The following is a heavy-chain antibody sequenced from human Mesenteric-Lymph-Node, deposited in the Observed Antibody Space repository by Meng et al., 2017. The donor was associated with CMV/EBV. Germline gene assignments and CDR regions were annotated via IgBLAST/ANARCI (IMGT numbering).Heavy chain of an antibody. Sequence: ASVKVSCKASGYTFTGYYMHWVRQAPGQGLEWMGWINPSGGSTSYAQKFQGRVTMTRDTSTSTVYMELSSLRSEDKAVYYCARDARAEDFDYWGQGTLVTVSS. V-gene: IGHV1-46*01. CDR2: INPSGGST. CDR1: GYTFTGYY. CDR3: ARDARAEDFDY. J-gene: IGHJ4*02.